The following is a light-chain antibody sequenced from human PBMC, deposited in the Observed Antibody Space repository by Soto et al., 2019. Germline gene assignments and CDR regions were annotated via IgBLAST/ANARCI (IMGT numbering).Light chain of an antibody. CDR3: SSYAGSPVV. J-gene: IGLJ2*01. Sequence: QSALTQPPSASGSPGQSVTISCTGTSSDVGGYNYVSWHQQHPGKAPKVIIYEVSKRPSGVPDRFFGSKSGNTASLTVSGLQAEDEADYYCSSYAGSPVVFGGGTKLTV. CDR2: EVS. V-gene: IGLV2-8*01. CDR1: SSDVGGYNY.